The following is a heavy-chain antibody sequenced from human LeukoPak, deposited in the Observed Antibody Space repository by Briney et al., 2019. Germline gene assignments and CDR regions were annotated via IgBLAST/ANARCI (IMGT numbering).Heavy chain of an antibody. Sequence: SGTLSLTCTVSAPSISSYYWSWIRQPPGKGLEWIGYIYYSGSTNYNPSLKSRVTISVDTSKNQFSLKLRSVSAADTAVYYCASHHAFDIWGQGTMVTVSS. CDR2: IYYSGST. V-gene: IGHV4-59*01. J-gene: IGHJ3*02. CDR1: APSISSYY. CDR3: ASHHAFDI.